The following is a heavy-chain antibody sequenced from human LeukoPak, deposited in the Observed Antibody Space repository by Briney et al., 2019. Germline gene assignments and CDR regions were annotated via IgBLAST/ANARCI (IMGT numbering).Heavy chain of an antibody. J-gene: IGHJ4*02. CDR3: ARDEYSGSGTFDY. V-gene: IGHV4-31*03. CDR2: IYYSGGT. Sequence: SGTLSLTCNVSGGSISSDGYYWTWIRQLPGKGLEWIGHIYYSGGTSYNPSLKSRVTISVDTSKNQFSLKLSSVTAADTAVYYCARDEYSGSGTFDYWGQGTLVTVSS. CDR1: GGSISSDGYY. D-gene: IGHD5-12*01.